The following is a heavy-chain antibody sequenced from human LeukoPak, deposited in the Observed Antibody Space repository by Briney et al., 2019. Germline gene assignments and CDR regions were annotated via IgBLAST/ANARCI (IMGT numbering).Heavy chain of an antibody. CDR3: ATDGTMVRLIDY. CDR2: FDPEDGET. J-gene: IGHJ4*02. CDR1: GYTLTELS. D-gene: IGHD3-10*01. Sequence: ASVKVSCKVSGYTLTELSMHWVRQAPGKGLEWMGGFDPEDGETIYAQKFQGRVTMTEDTSTDTAYMELSSLRSEDTAVYYCATDGTMVRLIDYWGQGTLVTVSS. V-gene: IGHV1-24*01.